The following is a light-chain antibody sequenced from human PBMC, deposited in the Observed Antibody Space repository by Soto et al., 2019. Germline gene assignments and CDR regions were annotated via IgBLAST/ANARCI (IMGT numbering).Light chain of an antibody. CDR3: QSYDSSLSGSYV. V-gene: IGLV1-40*01. CDR1: SSNIGAGSD. J-gene: IGLJ1*01. Sequence: QTVLTQPPAVSVAPGQRVTSSGTGSSSNIGAGSDVHWYQQLPGTAPKLLIYGNSNRPSGVPDRFSGSKSGTSASLAITGLQAEDEADYYCQSYDSSLSGSYVFGTGTKVTVL. CDR2: GNS.